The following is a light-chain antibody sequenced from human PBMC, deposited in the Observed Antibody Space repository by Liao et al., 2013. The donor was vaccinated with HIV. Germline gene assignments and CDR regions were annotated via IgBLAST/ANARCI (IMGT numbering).Light chain of an antibody. Sequence: SYELTQPPSVSVAPGKTARVTCGGNNIGSKSVHWYQQKPGQAPVLVIYHDSDRPSGIPERFSGSNSGNTATLTISRVEAWDEADYFCQVWDSSSDLWVFGAGTKVTVL. J-gene: IGLJ3*02. CDR3: QVWDSSSDLWV. CDR2: HDS. CDR1: NIGSKS. V-gene: IGLV3-21*04.